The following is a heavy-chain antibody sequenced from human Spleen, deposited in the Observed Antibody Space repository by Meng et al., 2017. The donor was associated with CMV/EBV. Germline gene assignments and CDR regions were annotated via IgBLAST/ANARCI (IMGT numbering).Heavy chain of an antibody. Sequence: ASVKVSCKASGYTFSNYGITWVRQAPGQGLEWMGIITPSDGTTTYAQKFQGRVTMTRDTSTSTVYMELSSLRSEDTALYYCARDFGSGCDYWGQGTLVTVSS. CDR2: ITPSDGTT. CDR3: ARDFGSGCDY. V-gene: IGHV1-46*01. CDR1: GYTFSNYG. D-gene: IGHD3-3*01. J-gene: IGHJ4*02.